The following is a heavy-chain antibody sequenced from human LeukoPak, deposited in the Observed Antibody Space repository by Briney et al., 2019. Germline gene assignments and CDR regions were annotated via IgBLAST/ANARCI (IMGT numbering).Heavy chain of an antibody. Sequence: PGGSLRLSCAASGFTFSSYGMHWVPQTPGKGLEWVAFIPYDGTNKHYADSVKGRFTISRDNSKNTLYLQMSSLRREDTAVYYCAREDYDILTGYYRHFDYWGQGTLVTVSS. D-gene: IGHD3-9*01. CDR1: GFTFSSYG. V-gene: IGHV3-30*02. CDR2: IPYDGTNK. J-gene: IGHJ4*02. CDR3: AREDYDILTGYYRHFDY.